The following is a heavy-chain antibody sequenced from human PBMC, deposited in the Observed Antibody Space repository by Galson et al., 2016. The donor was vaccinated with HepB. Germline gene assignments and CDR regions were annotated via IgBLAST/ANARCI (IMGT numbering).Heavy chain of an antibody. CDR3: ARDFMASRGWFDP. D-gene: IGHD3-10*01. V-gene: IGHV1-69*06. Sequence: SVKVSCKASGGTFSRFVINWVRQAPGQGLEWMGRIVPIFGTLNYSQKFQGRVTITADTSTSTSYMELGRLRSEDTAVYYCARDFMASRGWFDPWGQGTLVTVS. CDR2: IVPIFGTL. CDR1: GGTFSRFV. J-gene: IGHJ5*02.